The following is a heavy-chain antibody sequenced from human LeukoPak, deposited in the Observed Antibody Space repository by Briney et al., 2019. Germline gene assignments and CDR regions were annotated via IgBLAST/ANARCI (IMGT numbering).Heavy chain of an antibody. CDR1: GFTFSNYA. CDR3: AKGKGTGSYYYFHY. D-gene: IGHD1-26*01. J-gene: IGHJ4*02. Sequence: GGSLRLSCAASGFTFSNYAMSWVRQALGEGLDWVSAISNSGGTIHYADSVKGRVTISRDNSKNTQDLDINSLSAEDTAVYHCAKGKGTGSYYYFHYWGQGTLVIVSS. CDR2: ISNSGGTI. V-gene: IGHV3-23*01.